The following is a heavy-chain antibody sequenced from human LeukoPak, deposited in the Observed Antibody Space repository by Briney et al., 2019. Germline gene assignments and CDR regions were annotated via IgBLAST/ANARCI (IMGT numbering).Heavy chain of an antibody. V-gene: IGHV4-61*02. J-gene: IGHJ3*02. CDR1: GGSISSGSYY. CDR2: IYTSGST. CDR3: ARVYSVLRYFDVTDAFDI. Sequence: PSETLSLTCTVSGGSISSGSYYWSWIRQPAGKGLEWIGRIYTSGSTNYNLSLKSRVTISVDTSKNQFSLKLSSVTAADTAVYYCARVYSVLRYFDVTDAFDIWGQGTMVTVSS. D-gene: IGHD3-9*01.